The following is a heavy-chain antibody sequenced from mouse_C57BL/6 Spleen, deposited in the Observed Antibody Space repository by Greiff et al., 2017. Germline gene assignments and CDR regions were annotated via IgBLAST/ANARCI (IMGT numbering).Heavy chain of an antibody. CDR2: FYPGSGSI. CDR1: GYTFTEYT. D-gene: IGHD1-1*01. Sequence: VKLVESGAELVKPGASVKLSCKASGYTFTEYTIHWVKQRSGQGLEWIGWFYPGSGSIKYNEKFKDKATLTADKSSSTVYMELSRLTSEDSAVYFCARHGPYYYGSSYLYAMDYWGQGTSVTVSS. J-gene: IGHJ4*01. CDR3: ARHGPYYYGSSYLYAMDY. V-gene: IGHV1-62-2*01.